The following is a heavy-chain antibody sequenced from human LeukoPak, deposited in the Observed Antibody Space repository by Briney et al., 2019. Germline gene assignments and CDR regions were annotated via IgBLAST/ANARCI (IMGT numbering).Heavy chain of an antibody. CDR3: ASPVWDKRGYSYGFDAFDI. J-gene: IGHJ3*02. CDR2: INPNSGGT. CDR1: GYTFTGYY. D-gene: IGHD5-18*01. V-gene: IGHV1-2*02. Sequence: ASVKVSCKASGYTFTGYYMHWVRQAPGQGLEWMGWINPNSGGTNYAQKFQGRVTMTRDTSISTAYMELSRLRSDDTAVYYCASPVWDKRGYSYGFDAFDIWGQGTMVTVSS.